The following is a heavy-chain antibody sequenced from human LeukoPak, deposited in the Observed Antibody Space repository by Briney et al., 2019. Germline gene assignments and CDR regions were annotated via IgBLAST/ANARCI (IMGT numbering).Heavy chain of an antibody. D-gene: IGHD3-3*01. CDR3: ARDRNDFWSGYPYYYYYGMDV. J-gene: IGHJ6*02. CDR2: ISSSSSYI. V-gene: IGHV3-21*01. CDR1: GFTSSSYS. Sequence: GGSLRLSCAASGFTSSSYSMNWVRQAPGKGLEWVSSISSSSSYIYYADSVKGRFTISRDNAKNSLYLQMNSLRAEDTAVYYCARDRNDFWSGYPYYYYYGMDVWGQGTTVTVSS.